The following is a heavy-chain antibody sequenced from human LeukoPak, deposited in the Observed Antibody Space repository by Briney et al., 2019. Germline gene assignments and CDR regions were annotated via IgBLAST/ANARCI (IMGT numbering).Heavy chain of an antibody. CDR2: IYHSGST. J-gene: IGHJ5*02. CDR1: GGSISSGGYS. D-gene: IGHD2-8*02. V-gene: IGHV4-30-2*01. Sequence: PSQTLSLTCAVSGGSISSGGYSWRWIRQPPGKGLEWIGYIYHSGSTYYNPSLKSRVTISVDRSKNQFSLKLSSVTAADTAVYYCARGLLVGYGGFDPWGQGTLVTVSS. CDR3: ARGLLVGYGGFDP.